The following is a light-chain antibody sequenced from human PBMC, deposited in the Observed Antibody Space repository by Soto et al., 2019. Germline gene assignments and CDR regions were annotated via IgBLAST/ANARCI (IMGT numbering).Light chain of an antibody. CDR1: QSPSGY. V-gene: IGKV3-11*01. CDR2: DTS. Sequence: EIVLTQSPATLSLSPGERATLSCRASQSPSGYLAWYQQKPGQAPRLLIYDTSKRATGVPARFSGSGSGTDFTLTITSLEPEDVAVYHCQQRSNWPPGGTFGQGTKLEIK. CDR3: QQRSNWPPGGT. J-gene: IGKJ2*01.